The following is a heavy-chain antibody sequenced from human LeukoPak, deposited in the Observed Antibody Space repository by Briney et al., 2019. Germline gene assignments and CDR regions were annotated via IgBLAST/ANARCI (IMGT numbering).Heavy chain of an antibody. V-gene: IGHV4-59*01. Sequence: SETLSLTCTVSGGSISHYYWSWIRQSPGKGLEWIGYTYYSGTTNYNPSLKSRVTISVDTSRNQFSLQLRSVTAADTAVYYCAREDPQTTVPEGMDVWGQGTTAIVSS. J-gene: IGHJ6*02. CDR3: AREDPQTTVPEGMDV. CDR1: GGSISHYY. CDR2: TYYSGTT. D-gene: IGHD4-17*01.